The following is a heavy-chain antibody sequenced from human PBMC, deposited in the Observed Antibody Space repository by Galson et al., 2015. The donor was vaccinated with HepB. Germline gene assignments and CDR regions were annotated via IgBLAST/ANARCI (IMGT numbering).Heavy chain of an antibody. Sequence: SVKVSCKASGYDFNKYGLSWVRQAPGQGLEWMGWASGYDGSANYAPKFQGRVTMTTQTSTGTAFMEMRSLRSDDTAVYYCARDSRLELQLNNYYSYGMDVWGQGTAVVVS. V-gene: IGHV1-18*01. CDR3: ARDSRLELQLNNYYSYGMDV. CDR2: ASGYDGSA. D-gene: IGHD1-7*01. CDR1: GYDFNKYG. J-gene: IGHJ6*02.